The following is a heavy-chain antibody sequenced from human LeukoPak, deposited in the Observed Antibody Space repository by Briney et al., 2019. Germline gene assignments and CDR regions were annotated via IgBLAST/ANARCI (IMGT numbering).Heavy chain of an antibody. CDR1: GVTLTSYG. CDR2: ISSSGGNT. Sequence: GGSLRLSCAASGVTLTSYGVSWVRQAPGKGLEWVSTISSSGGNTFYADSVKGRFTISRDNSKNTLYLQMNSLRAEDTAVYYCAKTYSSSPYYFDYWGQGTLVTVSS. V-gene: IGHV3-23*01. CDR3: AKTYSSSPYYFDY. D-gene: IGHD6-6*01. J-gene: IGHJ4*02.